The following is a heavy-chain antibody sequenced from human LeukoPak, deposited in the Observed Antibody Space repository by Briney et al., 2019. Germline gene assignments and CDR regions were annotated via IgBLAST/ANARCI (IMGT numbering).Heavy chain of an antibody. V-gene: IGHV3-48*02. CDR3: ARLAGWFGEFSHY. CDR1: GFTFSDYS. J-gene: IGHJ4*02. D-gene: IGHD3-10*01. Sequence: PGGSLRLSCAASGFTFSDYSFNWLRQAPGKGLEWISFISSSSNTVYYADPVKGRFTISRDNAKNSLYLQMNSLRDEDTAVYYCARLAGWFGEFSHYWGQGTLVTVSS. CDR2: ISSSSNTV.